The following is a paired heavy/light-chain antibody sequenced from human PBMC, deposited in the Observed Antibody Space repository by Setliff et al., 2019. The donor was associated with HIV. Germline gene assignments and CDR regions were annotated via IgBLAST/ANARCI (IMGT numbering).Heavy chain of an antibody. CDR2: IYHTGNS. D-gene: IGHD2-21*01. CDR1: GFSITSGYY. J-gene: IGHJ4*02. CDR3: ARQPVTCGGVYCSSFYFDY. V-gene: IGHV4-38-2*01. Sequence: QVQLQESGPGLVKSSETLSLTCGVSGFSITSGYYWGWVRQPPGKGLEWLGSIYHTGNSYYSPTLKSRVTISVDTSKNQLSLNLRSVTAADTAVYYCARQPVTCGGVYCSSFYFDYWGQGTLVTVSS.
Light chain of an antibody. J-gene: IGLJ3*02. V-gene: IGLV2-11*01. CDR2: DVG. CDR1: SSDVGGHDY. CDR3: CSYAGNYYV. Sequence: QSALTQPRSVSGSPGQSVTISCTGTSSDVGGHDYVSWYQQHPGKAPKLIIYDVGKWPSGVPDRFSGSKSGNTASLTISGLQAEDEADYYCCSYAGNYYVFGGGTKLTVL.